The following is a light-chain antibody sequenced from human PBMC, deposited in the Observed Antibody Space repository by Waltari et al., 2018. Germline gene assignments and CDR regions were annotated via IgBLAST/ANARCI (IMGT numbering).Light chain of an antibody. Sequence: SALTQPASVSGSPGQSITIPCTGTRRDVGSFNLVTWYQQYPGKAPKLMIYEVSKRPSVVSNRFSGSKSGNTASLTISGLQAEDEADYYCCSYASSGTGVFGGGTKVTVL. J-gene: IGLJ2*01. CDR2: EVS. CDR3: CSYASSGTGV. V-gene: IGLV2-23*02. CDR1: RRDVGSFNL.